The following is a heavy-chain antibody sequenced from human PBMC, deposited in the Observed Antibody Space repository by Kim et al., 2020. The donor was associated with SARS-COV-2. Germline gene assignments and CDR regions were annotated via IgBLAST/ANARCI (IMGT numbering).Heavy chain of an antibody. D-gene: IGHD2-15*01. Sequence: STSYAESVKGRFTISRDNAKNTLYLQMHSLRAEDTAVYYCVREGWYYFDYWGQGTLVTVSS. J-gene: IGHJ4*02. CDR3: VREGWYYFDY. V-gene: IGHV3-74*01. CDR2: ST.